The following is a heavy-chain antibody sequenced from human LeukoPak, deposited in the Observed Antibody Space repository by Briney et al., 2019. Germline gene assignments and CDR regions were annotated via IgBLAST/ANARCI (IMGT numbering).Heavy chain of an antibody. CDR3: ARHAEYSSSPTYFDY. Sequence: PSETLSLTCTVSGGSINSSSYYWGWIRQPPGKGLEWIGSIYYSGSTYYNPSLKSRVTISVDTSKNQFSLKLSSVTAADTAVYYCARHAEYSSSPTYFDYWGQGTLVTVSS. V-gene: IGHV4-39*01. CDR1: GGSINSSSYY. D-gene: IGHD6-6*01. J-gene: IGHJ4*02. CDR2: IYYSGST.